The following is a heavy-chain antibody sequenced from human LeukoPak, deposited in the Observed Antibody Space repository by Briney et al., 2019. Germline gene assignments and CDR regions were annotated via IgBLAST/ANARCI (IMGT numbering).Heavy chain of an antibody. CDR3: ATNIAAAGSFDY. J-gene: IGHJ4*02. V-gene: IGHV1-18*01. CDR1: GYTFASYT. D-gene: IGHD6-13*01. Sequence: ASVKVSCKTSGYTFASYTISWVRQAPGQGLEWMGWISAYNGNTNYAQNLQGRVTMTTDTSTSTAYMELRSLRSDDTAMYHCATNIAAAGSFDYWGQGTLVTVSS. CDR2: ISAYNGNT.